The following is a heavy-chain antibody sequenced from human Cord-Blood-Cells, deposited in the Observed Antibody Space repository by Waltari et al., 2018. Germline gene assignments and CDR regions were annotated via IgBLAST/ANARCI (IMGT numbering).Heavy chain of an antibody. V-gene: IGHV4-39*01. Sequence: QLPLQESGPGLAKPSETLSITCTVSGGSISSSSHYWGWIRQPPGKGLEWIGSIYYSGSTYYNPSLKSRVTISVDTSKNQFSLKLSSVTAADTAVYYCARHSGIVGATFDYWGQGTLVTVSS. CDR1: GGSISSSSHY. CDR2: IYYSGST. D-gene: IGHD1-26*01. CDR3: ARHSGIVGATFDY. J-gene: IGHJ4*02.